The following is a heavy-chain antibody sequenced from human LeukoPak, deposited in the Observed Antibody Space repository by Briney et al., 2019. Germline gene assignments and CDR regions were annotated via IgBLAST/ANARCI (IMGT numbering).Heavy chain of an antibody. CDR2: MNPNSGNT. CDR3: ARDNCVGVRGIAAAGDYYYYGMDV. CDR1: GYTFTSYD. J-gene: IGHJ6*02. D-gene: IGHD6-13*01. Sequence: ASVKVFCKASGYTFTSYDINWVRQATGQGLEWMGWMNPNSGNTGYAQKFQGRVTMTRNTSISTAYMELSSLRSEDTAVYYCARDNCVGVRGIAAAGDYYYYGMDVWGQGTTVTVSS. V-gene: IGHV1-8*01.